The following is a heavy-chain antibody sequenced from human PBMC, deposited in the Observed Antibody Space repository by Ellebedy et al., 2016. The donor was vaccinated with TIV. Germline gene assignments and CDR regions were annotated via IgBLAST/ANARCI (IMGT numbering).Heavy chain of an antibody. CDR2: VYSAGST. Sequence: GGSLRLSCAASGFTVSGNFMAWARQTPGKRLEWVSIVYSAGSTYYIDSVKGRFAISRDNSKNTLYLQMNSLRAEDTAVYHCAKSPYDLIWYFDLWGRGTLVTVSS. CDR1: GFTVSGNF. J-gene: IGHJ2*01. V-gene: IGHV3-53*01. CDR3: AKSPYDLIWYFDL. D-gene: IGHD3-3*01.